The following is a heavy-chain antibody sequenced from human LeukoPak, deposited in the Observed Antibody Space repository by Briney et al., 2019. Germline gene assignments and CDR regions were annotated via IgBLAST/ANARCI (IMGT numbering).Heavy chain of an antibody. Sequence: ASVKVFCRACGYTFTGCYMHGVRRPPGEGRVWMGVINHSGGSTSYAQKFQGSVTMTRDTSTSTVYMQLSSLRSEDTAVYYCARAGMVRGANFDYWGQGTLVTVSS. CDR2: INHSGGST. D-gene: IGHD3-10*01. CDR1: GYTFTGCY. V-gene: IGHV1-46*03. J-gene: IGHJ4*02. CDR3: ARAGMVRGANFDY.